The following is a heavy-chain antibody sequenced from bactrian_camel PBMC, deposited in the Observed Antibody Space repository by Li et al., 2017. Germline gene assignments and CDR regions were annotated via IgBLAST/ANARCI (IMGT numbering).Heavy chain of an antibody. CDR3: AADIPDKVTVE. CDR2: IHGGGSPT. V-gene: IGHV3-2*01. CDR1: GFTFSTYY. J-gene: IGHJ4*01. Sequence: HVQLVESGGGLVQPGGSLRLSCAASGFTFSTYYMSWVRQAPGKGLEWVGSIHGGGSPTYYGDSVKGRFTISRDNAKNTVYLQMNRLKTEDSGVYYCAADIPDKVTVEWGQGTQVTVS. D-gene: IGHD2*01.